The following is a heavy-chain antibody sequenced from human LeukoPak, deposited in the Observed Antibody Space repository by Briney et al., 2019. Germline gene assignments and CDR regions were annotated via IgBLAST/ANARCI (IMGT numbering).Heavy chain of an antibody. CDR1: GGSISSYS. Sequence: PSETLSLTCTLSGGSISSYSWSWIRPPPEKGLAWIGYIYYSGSTNYNPRLKSLVTISVDTAKTSFSQKLSSVTAADTAVYYCARGHLGAYCSSTSCYSSYWFDPWGQGTLVTVSS. V-gene: IGHV4-59*01. J-gene: IGHJ5*02. D-gene: IGHD2-2*01. CDR2: IYYSGST. CDR3: ARGHLGAYCSSTSCYSSYWFDP.